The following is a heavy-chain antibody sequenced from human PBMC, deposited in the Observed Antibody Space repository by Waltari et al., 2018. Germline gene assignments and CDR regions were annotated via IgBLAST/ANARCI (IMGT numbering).Heavy chain of an antibody. V-gene: IGHV4-34*01. CDR3: ARSTGPYCSSTSCADDAFDI. CDR1: GGSFSGYY. D-gene: IGHD2-2*01. J-gene: IGHJ3*02. Sequence: QVQLQQWGAGLLKPSETLSLTCAVYGGSFSGYYWSWIRQPPGKGLEWIGEINHSGSTNYNPSLKSRVTMSVDTSKNQFSLKLSSVTAADTAVYYCARSTGPYCSSTSCADDAFDIWGQGTMVTVSS. CDR2: INHSGST.